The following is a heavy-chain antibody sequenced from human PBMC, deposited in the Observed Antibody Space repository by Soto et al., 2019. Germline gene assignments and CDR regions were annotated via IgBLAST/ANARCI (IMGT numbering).Heavy chain of an antibody. CDR2: INSFSGDT. Sequence: QVQLVQSGAEVKKPGASVKVSCKASGYTFTHYGITWVRQAPGQGLEWMGWINSFSGDTNYPQKLQGRLTTTTDTSTNTVYMELRNLRSDDTAVYYCASDLHSGGKSWDFDIWGRGTLVTVSS. CDR1: GYTFTHYG. D-gene: IGHD2-15*01. J-gene: IGHJ2*01. V-gene: IGHV1-18*01. CDR3: ASDLHSGGKSWDFDI.